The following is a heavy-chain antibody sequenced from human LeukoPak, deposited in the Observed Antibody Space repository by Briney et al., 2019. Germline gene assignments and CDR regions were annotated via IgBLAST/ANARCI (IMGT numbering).Heavy chain of an antibody. CDR3: AKGSSYPYRYSLDLSY. CDR1: GFTFSSYA. Sequence: GGSLRLSCAASGFTFSSYAMSWVRQAPGKGLEWVSAISGSGGSTYYADSVKGRFTISRDNSRNTLYLQMNSLRAEDTAVYYCAKGSSYPYRYSLDLSYWGQGTLVTVSS. V-gene: IGHV3-23*01. J-gene: IGHJ4*02. CDR2: ISGSGGST. D-gene: IGHD1-26*01.